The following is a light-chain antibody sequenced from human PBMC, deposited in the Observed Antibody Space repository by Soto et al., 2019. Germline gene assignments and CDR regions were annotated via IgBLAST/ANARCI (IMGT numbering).Light chain of an antibody. CDR1: SSNIGSYY. Sequence: QSVLTQPPSASGTPGQRVTISCSGSSSNIGSYYVYCYQQLPGTAPKLLIYKNNHRPLGVPDRFSGSKSGTSASLAISGLRSEDEADYYCAACDDSLSGPGVFGGGTQLTVL. J-gene: IGLJ7*01. V-gene: IGLV1-47*01. CDR3: AACDDSLSGPGV. CDR2: KNN.